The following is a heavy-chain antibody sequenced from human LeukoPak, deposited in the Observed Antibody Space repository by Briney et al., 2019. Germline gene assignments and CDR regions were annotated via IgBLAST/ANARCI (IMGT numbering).Heavy chain of an antibody. CDR1: GYTFTSYG. CDR3: ARAPYYYDSSGYGYGDY. V-gene: IGHV1-18*01. D-gene: IGHD3-22*01. CDR2: ISAYNGNT. J-gene: IGHJ4*02. Sequence: ASVKVSCKASGYTFTSYGISWVRQAPGQGLEWMGWISAYNGNTNYAQKLQGRVTMTTDTSTSTAYMELRSLRSDDTAVYYCARAPYYYDSSGYGYGDYWGRGTLVTVSS.